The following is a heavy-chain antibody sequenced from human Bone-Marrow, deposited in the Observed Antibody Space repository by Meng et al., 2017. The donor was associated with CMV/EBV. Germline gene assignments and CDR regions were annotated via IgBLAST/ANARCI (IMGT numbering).Heavy chain of an antibody. V-gene: IGHV4-61*01. D-gene: IGHD3-3*01. Sequence: SETLSLTCTVSGGSVSSGSYYWSWIRQPPGKGLEWIGYIYYSGSTNYNPSLKSRVTISVDTSKNQFSLKLSSVTAADTAVYYCARGHVGVVPFDGMDVWGQGTTVTVSS. CDR1: GGSVSSGSYY. CDR2: IYYSGST. CDR3: ARGHVGVVPFDGMDV. J-gene: IGHJ6*02.